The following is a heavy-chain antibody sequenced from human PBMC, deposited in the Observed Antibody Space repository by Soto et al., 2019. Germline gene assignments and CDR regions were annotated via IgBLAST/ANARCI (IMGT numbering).Heavy chain of an antibody. CDR2: IYTSGST. CDR3: ARVGTMVRGVHMTCYDFDY. D-gene: IGHD3-10*01. J-gene: IGHJ4*02. Sequence: KPSETLSLTCTVSGGSISSYYWSWIRQPAGKGLEWIGRIYTSGSTNYNPSLKSRVTMSVDTPKNQFSLKLSSVTAADTAVYYCARVGTMVRGVHMTCYDFDYWGQGTLVTVSS. CDR1: GGSISSYY. V-gene: IGHV4-4*07.